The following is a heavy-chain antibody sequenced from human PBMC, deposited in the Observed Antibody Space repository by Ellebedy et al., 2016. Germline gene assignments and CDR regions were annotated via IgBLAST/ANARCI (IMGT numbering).Heavy chain of an antibody. Sequence: ASVKVSCKASGGTFSSYAISWVRQAPGQGLEWMGGIIPIFGTANYAQKFQGRVTITADEPTSTAYMELSSLRSEDTAVYYCARDSLGYSGRDYWGQGTLVTVSS. D-gene: IGHD1-26*01. CDR3: ARDSLGYSGRDY. V-gene: IGHV1-69*13. CDR1: GGTFSSYA. J-gene: IGHJ4*02. CDR2: IIPIFGTA.